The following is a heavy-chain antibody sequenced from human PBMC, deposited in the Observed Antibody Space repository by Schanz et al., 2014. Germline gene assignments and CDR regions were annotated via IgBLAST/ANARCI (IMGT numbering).Heavy chain of an antibody. D-gene: IGHD6-13*01. Sequence: VQLGESGGGLVQPGGSLRLSCAASGFTVSNNYMSWVRQPPGKGLEWVTFMSHDGTNKYYTDSVKGRFTISRDNSRNTLYLQMNSLRAEDTAVYYCARVETAGFYSYYYSMDVWGQGTTVTVSS. CDR1: GFTVSNNY. J-gene: IGHJ6*02. CDR2: MSHDGTNK. V-gene: IGHV3-30*03. CDR3: ARVETAGFYSYYYSMDV.